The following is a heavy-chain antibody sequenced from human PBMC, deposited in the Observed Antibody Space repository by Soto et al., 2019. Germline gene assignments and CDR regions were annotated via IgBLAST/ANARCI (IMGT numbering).Heavy chain of an antibody. Sequence: SVKVSCKAPGDTFGRFTINWVRQAPGQGLEWMGGIKPISDITNYAQRFQGRVTFTADASTSTVYLELSSLRSEDTAMYYCARDPSTINKLIGVWFDPWGQGTLVTVSS. CDR2: IKPISDIT. J-gene: IGHJ5*02. D-gene: IGHD4-4*01. V-gene: IGHV1-69*13. CDR1: GDTFGRFT. CDR3: ARDPSTINKLIGVWFDP.